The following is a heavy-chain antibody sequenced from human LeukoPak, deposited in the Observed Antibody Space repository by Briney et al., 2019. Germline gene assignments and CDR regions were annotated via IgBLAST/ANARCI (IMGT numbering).Heavy chain of an antibody. CDR3: AGTLGYCSGGSCSN. CDR1: GFTFSSYW. CDR2: IRQDGSEK. Sequence: PGGSLRLSCAASGFTFSSYWMSWVRQAPGKGLEWVANIRQDGSEKYYVDSVKGRFTISRDNAKNSLYLQMNSLRAEDTAVYYCAGTLGYCSGGSCSNWGQGTLVTVSS. J-gene: IGHJ4*02. V-gene: IGHV3-7*01. D-gene: IGHD2-15*01.